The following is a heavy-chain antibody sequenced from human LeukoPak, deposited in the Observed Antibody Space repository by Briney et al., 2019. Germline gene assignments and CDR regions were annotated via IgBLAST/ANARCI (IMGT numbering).Heavy chain of an antibody. V-gene: IGHV3-30-3*01. D-gene: IGHD3-22*01. Sequence: GGSLRLSCAASGFTFSSYAMHWVRQAPGKGLEWVAVISYDGSNKYYADSVKGRFTISRDNSKNTLYLQMNSLRAEDTAVYYCARGDTMIVVVPSAFDIWGQGTMVTVSS. CDR3: ARGDTMIVVVPSAFDI. CDR2: ISYDGSNK. J-gene: IGHJ3*02. CDR1: GFTFSSYA.